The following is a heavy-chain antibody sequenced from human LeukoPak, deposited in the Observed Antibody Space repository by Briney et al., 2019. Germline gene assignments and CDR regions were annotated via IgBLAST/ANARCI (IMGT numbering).Heavy chain of an antibody. CDR3: ARLGGEDGFDY. V-gene: IGHV1-69*04. Sequence: SVKVSCKASGGTFSSYAISWVRQAPGQGLEWMGRIIPILGIANYAQKFQGRVTITADKSTSTAYMELSSLRSEDTAVYYCARLGGEDGFDYWGQGTLVTVSS. CDR2: IIPILGIA. D-gene: IGHD4-17*01. J-gene: IGHJ4*02. CDR1: GGTFSSYA.